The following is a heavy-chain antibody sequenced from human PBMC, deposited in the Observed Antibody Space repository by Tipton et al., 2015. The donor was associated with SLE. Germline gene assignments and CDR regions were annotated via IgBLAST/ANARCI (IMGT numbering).Heavy chain of an antibody. J-gene: IGHJ3*01. CDR1: GGSISSGRYH. V-gene: IGHV4-61*02. CDR3: ASSLDTFDV. Sequence: TLSLTCSVSGGSISSGRYHWNWVRQPAGKGLEWIGRIYVIGSTYYNPSLKSRVTISVDTSKNQFSLKLSSVTAADTAVYYCASSLDTFDVWGQGTMVTVSS. CDR2: IYVIGST.